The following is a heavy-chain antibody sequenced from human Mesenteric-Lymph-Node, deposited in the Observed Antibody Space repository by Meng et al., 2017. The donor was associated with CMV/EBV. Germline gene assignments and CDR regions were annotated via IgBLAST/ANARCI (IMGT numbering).Heavy chain of an antibody. D-gene: IGHD6-13*01. CDR3: ATVGYSSWFRY. Sequence: ISCRVFGYSFSDYYIHWVQQAPGKGLEWMGQIDPEDGETKYAEKIQGRVTITADTSTDTAHMEVRSLTLDDTAVYYCATVGYSSWFRYWGQGTLVTVSS. CDR1: GYSFSDYY. V-gene: IGHV1-69-2*01. J-gene: IGHJ4*02. CDR2: IDPEDGET.